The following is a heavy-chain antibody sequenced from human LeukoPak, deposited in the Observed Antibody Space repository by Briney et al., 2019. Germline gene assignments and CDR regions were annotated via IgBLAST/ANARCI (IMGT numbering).Heavy chain of an antibody. Sequence: SETLSLTCTVSGGSISSYYWSWTRQPAGKGLEWIGRIYSSGSTNYNPSLKSRVTMSVDRSKNQFSLKLSSVTAADTAVYYCARGHYDILTGYYRTLFDYWGQGTLVTVSS. D-gene: IGHD3-9*01. V-gene: IGHV4-4*07. CDR3: ARGHYDILTGYYRTLFDY. J-gene: IGHJ4*02. CDR1: GGSISSYY. CDR2: IYSSGST.